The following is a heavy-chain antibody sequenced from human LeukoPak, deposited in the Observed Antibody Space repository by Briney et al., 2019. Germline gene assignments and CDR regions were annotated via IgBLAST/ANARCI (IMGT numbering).Heavy chain of an antibody. CDR1: GYTFTSYA. J-gene: IGHJ4*02. CDR3: ARDLRDGYNNRFDY. V-gene: IGHV7-4-1*02. Sequence: SVKVSCKASGYTFTSYAMNWVRQAPGQGLEWMGWINTNTGNPTYAQGFTGRFVFSLDTSVSTAYLQISSLKAEDTAVYYCARDLRDGYNNRFDYWGQGALVTVSS. CDR2: INTNTGNP. D-gene: IGHD5-24*01.